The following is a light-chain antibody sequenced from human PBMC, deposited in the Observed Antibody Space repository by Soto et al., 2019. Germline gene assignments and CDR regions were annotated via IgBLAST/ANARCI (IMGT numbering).Light chain of an antibody. V-gene: IGKV3-20*01. CDR2: GAS. Sequence: EIVLTQSPGTLSLSPGERATLSCRASQSVSSSYLAWYQQQPGQAPRLLIYGASSRATGNPYSFSGSGTGTTFTLTISRLEPEDVALYYWQQYGSSPLTFGGGTKVEIK. CDR3: QQYGSSPLT. J-gene: IGKJ4*01. CDR1: QSVSSSY.